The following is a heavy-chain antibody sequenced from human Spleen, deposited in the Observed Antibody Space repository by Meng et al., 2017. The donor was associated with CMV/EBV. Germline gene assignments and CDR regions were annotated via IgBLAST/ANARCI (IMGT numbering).Heavy chain of an antibody. CDR3: AKSITMIVVVRGYFDY. CDR2: ISSSSNYM. CDR1: GFTFSSYS. Sequence: GESLKISCAASGFTFSSYSMNWVRQAPGKGLEWVSSISSSSNYMYYGDSVKGRFTISRDNSKNMLYLQMNSLRAEDTAVYYCAKSITMIVVVRGYFDYWGQGTLVTVSS. D-gene: IGHD3-22*01. J-gene: IGHJ4*02. V-gene: IGHV3-21*01.